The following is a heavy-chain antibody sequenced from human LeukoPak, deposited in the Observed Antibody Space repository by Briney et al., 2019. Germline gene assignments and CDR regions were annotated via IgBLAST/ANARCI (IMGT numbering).Heavy chain of an antibody. CDR3: ARYCSGGTCKLGYYYYGMDV. CDR1: GLTFSNYG. J-gene: IGHJ6*02. V-gene: IGHV3-33*01. CDR2: IWYDGSIK. Sequence: PGGSLRLSCAASGLTFSNYGMHWVRQAPGKGLEWVAVIWYDGSIKYYADSVKGRFSISRDNSKNTLYLQMNSLRAEDTAVYYCARYCSGGTCKLGYYYYGMDVWGQGATVTVSS. D-gene: IGHD2-15*01.